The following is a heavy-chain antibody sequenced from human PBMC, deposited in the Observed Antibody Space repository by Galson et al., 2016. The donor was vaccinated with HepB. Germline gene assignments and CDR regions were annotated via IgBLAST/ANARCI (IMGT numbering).Heavy chain of an antibody. D-gene: IGHD2-2*03. CDR3: AAWGLDNP. Sequence: SLRLSCAASGFNFNSYWLNWVRQSPVKGLEWVANITPDGRAKTYVDTVRGRFTTSRDNATNSFYLEMNSLTAEDTATYCCAAWGLDNPWGQGSLVTVSS. CDR1: GFNFNSYW. J-gene: IGHJ4*02. CDR2: ITPDGRAK. V-gene: IGHV3-7*03.